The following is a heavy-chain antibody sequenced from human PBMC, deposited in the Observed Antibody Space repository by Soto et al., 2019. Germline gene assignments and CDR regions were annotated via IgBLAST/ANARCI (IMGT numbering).Heavy chain of an antibody. Sequence: ASVKVSCKVSGYILTELSVHWVRQAPGKGLEWMGGFDPEDGETIYARRFEDRVTMTRDISIATAYMALSSLRSDDTAIYYCARMATFGSLNWFDPWGQGTLVTVSS. CDR1: GYILTELS. CDR2: FDPEDGET. CDR3: ARMATFGSLNWFDP. J-gene: IGHJ5*02. D-gene: IGHD3-16*01. V-gene: IGHV1-24*01.